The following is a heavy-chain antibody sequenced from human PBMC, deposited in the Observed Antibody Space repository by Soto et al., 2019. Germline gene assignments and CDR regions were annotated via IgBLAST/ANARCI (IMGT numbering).Heavy chain of an antibody. CDR2: INLSGSS. D-gene: IGHD6-19*01. CDR1: GGSFSGYY. CDR3: ALPAPGMAVAGYDY. Sequence: SETLSLTCAVYGGSFSGYYWSWIRQPPGKGLEWIGEINLSGSSNYNPSLKILVTISLDISKNHFSLKLSSLTAAGTVVYYCALPAPGMAVAGYDYWGQGTLVTVSS. J-gene: IGHJ4*02. V-gene: IGHV4-34*01.